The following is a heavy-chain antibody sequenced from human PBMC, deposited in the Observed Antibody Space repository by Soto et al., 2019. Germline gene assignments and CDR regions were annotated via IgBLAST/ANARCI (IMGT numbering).Heavy chain of an antibody. CDR1: GFTFSSYW. CDR3: AGGAMTTLRY. J-gene: IGHJ4*02. CDR2: IKEDGSEK. D-gene: IGHD4-17*01. Sequence: EVQLVESGGDLVQPGGSLRLSCAASGFTFSSYWMSWVRQAPGKGVEWVANIKEDGSEKDYGDSVKGRFTISRDNAKNSLFLQMESLKFEDTAVYYCAGGAMTTLRYWGQGTLVTVSS. V-gene: IGHV3-7*01.